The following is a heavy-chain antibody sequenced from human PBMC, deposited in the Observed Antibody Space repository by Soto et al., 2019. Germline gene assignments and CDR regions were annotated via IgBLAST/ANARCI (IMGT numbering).Heavy chain of an antibody. CDR1: GFTFSTYT. J-gene: IGHJ4*02. V-gene: IGHV3-23*01. Sequence: EVQLLESGGGLVQPGGSLRLSCAASGFTFSTYTISWVRQPPGKGLEWVSAVLQTGSSTFYADSVKGRFTISRDNSKNTLYLQMNNLRAEDTAVYYCAKDFTPDGYWDFDYWGQGTLVTVSS. CDR3: AKDFTPDGYWDFDY. CDR2: VLQTGSST. D-gene: IGHD4-17*01.